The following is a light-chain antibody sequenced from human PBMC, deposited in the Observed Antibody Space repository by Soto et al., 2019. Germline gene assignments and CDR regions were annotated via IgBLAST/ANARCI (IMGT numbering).Light chain of an antibody. V-gene: IGKV3D-15*01. CDR2: GSS. CDR3: QQYNNWGLS. J-gene: IGKJ4*01. Sequence: IVMTQSPATLSVSPGEGVTLSCRASENVGTNLAWYQQKPGQASRLLIYGSSTRATGIPATFSGSGSGTEFTLTISSLQSEESAIYYCQQYNNWGLSFGGGTKV. CDR1: ENVGTN.